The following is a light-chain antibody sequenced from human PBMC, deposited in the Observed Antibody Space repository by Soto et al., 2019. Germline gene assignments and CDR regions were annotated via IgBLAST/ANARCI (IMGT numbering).Light chain of an antibody. Sequence: QSALTQPPSASVSPGQSVTISCTGTSSDVGAYKYVSWYQQYPGKAPKVIIYEVSKRPSGVPDRFSGSKSDNTASLTVSGLQAEYEADYYCSSYAGSNSYVFGTGTKLTVL. J-gene: IGLJ1*01. V-gene: IGLV2-8*01. CDR2: EVS. CDR3: SSYAGSNSYV. CDR1: SSDVGAYKY.